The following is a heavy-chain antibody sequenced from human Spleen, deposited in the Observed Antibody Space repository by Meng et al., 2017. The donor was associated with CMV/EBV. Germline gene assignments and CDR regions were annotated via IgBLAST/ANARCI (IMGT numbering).Heavy chain of an antibody. J-gene: IGHJ4*02. D-gene: IGHD3-22*01. Sequence: GGSLRLSCVVSGFTFNNYWMHWVRQAPGKGLVWVSRINGDGRSTNYGDSVKGRFTISRDNAKNTLYLQMNSLRAEDTAVYYCARGPSSGYYYSLGYWGQGTLVTVSS. CDR3: ARGPSSGYYYSLGY. CDR2: INGDGRST. CDR1: GFTFNNYW. V-gene: IGHV3-74*01.